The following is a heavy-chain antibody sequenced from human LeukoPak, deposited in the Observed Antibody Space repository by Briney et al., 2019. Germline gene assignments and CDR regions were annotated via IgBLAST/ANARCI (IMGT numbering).Heavy chain of an antibody. Sequence: PSETLSLTCTVSGGSISSSSYYWGWIRQPPGKGLERIGRIYYSRSTYYNPSPKSRVTISVDTTKNHFSMMLSSVTAADTAEYYSARHDSCYDRMYETDYWGQGTLVTVSS. D-gene: IGHD3-22*01. CDR2: IYYSRST. J-gene: IGHJ4*02. CDR1: GGSISSSSYY. CDR3: ARHDSCYDRMYETDY. V-gene: IGHV4-39*01.